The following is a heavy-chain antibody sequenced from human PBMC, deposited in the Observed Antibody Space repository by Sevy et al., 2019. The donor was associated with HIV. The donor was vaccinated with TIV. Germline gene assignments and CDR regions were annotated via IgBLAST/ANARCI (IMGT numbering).Heavy chain of an antibody. D-gene: IGHD2-2*01. CDR2: INPGGTEE. CDR3: ARTMPAARNYFDY. CDR1: GFTFSNSW. J-gene: IGHJ4*02. V-gene: IGHV3-7*01. Sequence: GGSLRLSCVAFGFTFSNSWMNWVRQAPGKGLEWVANINPGGTEEFYVDSVKGRFIISRDNAKNSLFLQMNSLRAEDTAVYYCARTMPAARNYFDYWGQGTLVTVSS.